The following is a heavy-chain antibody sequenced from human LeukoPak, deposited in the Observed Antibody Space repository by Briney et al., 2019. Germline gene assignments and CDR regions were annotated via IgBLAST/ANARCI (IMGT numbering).Heavy chain of an antibody. CDR2: ISGSGGST. J-gene: IGHJ4*02. CDR3: AKKDTYYYDSSGYYPLGY. CDR1: GFTFSSYA. Sequence: PGGSLRLSWAASGFTFSSYAMSWVRQAPGKGLEWVSAISGSGGSTYYADSVKGRFTISRDNSKNTLYLQMNSLRAEDTAVYYSAKKDTYYYDSSGYYPLGYWGQGTLVTVSS. V-gene: IGHV3-23*01. D-gene: IGHD3-22*01.